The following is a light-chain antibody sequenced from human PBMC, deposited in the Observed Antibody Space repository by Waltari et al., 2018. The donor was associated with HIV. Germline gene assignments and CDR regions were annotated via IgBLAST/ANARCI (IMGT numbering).Light chain of an antibody. J-gene: IGLJ2*01. CDR1: NLGRNS. CDR2: DDV. Sequence: SYVLTQAPSISVAPGQTATISCGNLGRNSVQWYRQKPGRAPLLVVLDDVDRYSGIPARFSGARSGERATLTISGVEAGDEADYYCQVWDRGYKEAVFGGGT. CDR3: QVWDRGYKEAV. V-gene: IGLV3-21*02.